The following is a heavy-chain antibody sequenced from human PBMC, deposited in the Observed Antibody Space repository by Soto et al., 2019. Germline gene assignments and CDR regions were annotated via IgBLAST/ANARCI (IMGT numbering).Heavy chain of an antibody. Sequence: GESLKISCKGSGYSFTSYWIGWVRQMPGKGLEWMGIIHPGDSDTRYSPSFQGQVTISADKSISTAYLQWSSLKASDTAMYYCARGQIFVLVPTNWFDPWGQGTLVTVSS. J-gene: IGHJ5*02. CDR2: IHPGDSDT. V-gene: IGHV5-51*01. CDR3: ARGQIFVLVPTNWFDP. CDR1: GYSFTSYW. D-gene: IGHD2-2*01.